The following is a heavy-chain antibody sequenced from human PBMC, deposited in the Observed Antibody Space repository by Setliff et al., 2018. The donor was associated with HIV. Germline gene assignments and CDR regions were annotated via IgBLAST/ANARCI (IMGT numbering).Heavy chain of an antibody. Sequence: ASVKVSCKASGYTFTGYYMHWVRQAPGQGLEWMGWINPHSGGTNHAQKFQGWVTMTRDTSISTAYMELSRLRSDDTAVYYCARQSATVTFDYWGQGTQVTVSS. V-gene: IGHV1-2*04. CDR2: INPHSGGT. J-gene: IGHJ4*02. CDR3: ARQSATVTFDY. D-gene: IGHD4-17*01. CDR1: GYTFTGYY.